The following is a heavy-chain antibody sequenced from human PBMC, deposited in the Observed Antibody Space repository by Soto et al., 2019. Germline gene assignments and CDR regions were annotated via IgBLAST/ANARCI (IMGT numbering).Heavy chain of an antibody. J-gene: IGHJ3*02. V-gene: IGHV4-59*01. D-gene: IGHD3-10*01. CDR3: ARDVWFGELSPAGDDAFDI. Sequence: SETLSLTCTVSGGSISSYYWSWIRQPPGKGLEWIGYIYYSGSTNYNPSLKSRVTISVDTSKNQFSLKLSSVTAADTAVYYWARDVWFGELSPAGDDAFDIWGQGTMVTVSS. CDR2: IYYSGST. CDR1: GGSISSYY.